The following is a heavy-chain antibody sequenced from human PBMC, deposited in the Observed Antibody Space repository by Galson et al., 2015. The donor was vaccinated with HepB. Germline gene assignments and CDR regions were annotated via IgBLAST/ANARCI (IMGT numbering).Heavy chain of an antibody. D-gene: IGHD2-15*01. CDR2: IYYSGST. CDR1: GGSISSGGYY. J-gene: IGHJ5*02. Sequence: TLSLTCNVSGGSISSGGYYWSWIRQHPGKGLEWIGYIYYSGSTYYNPSLKSRVTISVDTSKNQFSLKLSSVTAADTAVYYCARAQVAGTVWFDPWGQGTLVTVSS. V-gene: IGHV4-31*03. CDR3: ARAQVAGTVWFDP.